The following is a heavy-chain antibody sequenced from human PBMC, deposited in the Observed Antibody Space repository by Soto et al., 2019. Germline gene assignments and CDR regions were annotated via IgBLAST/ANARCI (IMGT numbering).Heavy chain of an antibody. Sequence: QVQLVQSGAEEKKPGASVKVSCKASGYTFTSYAMHWVRQAPGQRLEWMGWINAGNGNTKYSQKFQGRVTITRDTSASKAYMELSSLRSEDTAVYYCARDLDTAMARVPLNYYYGMDVWGQGTTVTVSS. D-gene: IGHD5-18*01. CDR3: ARDLDTAMARVPLNYYYGMDV. CDR2: INAGNGNT. J-gene: IGHJ6*02. CDR1: GYTFTSYA. V-gene: IGHV1-3*05.